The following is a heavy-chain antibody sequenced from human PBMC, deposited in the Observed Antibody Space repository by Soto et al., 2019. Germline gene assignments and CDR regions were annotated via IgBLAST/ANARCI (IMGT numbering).Heavy chain of an antibody. D-gene: IGHD2-15*01. V-gene: IGHV1-18*01. CDR3: ARADYCSGGSCYPGATDY. Sequence: QVELVQSGAEVKKPGASVKVSCKASGYTFTSYGINWMRQAPGQGLEWVGWISAHNGNTKYAQNLQGRVTMTTDTSSSTAYMEMGSLRSDDTAVYYCARADYCSGGSCYPGATDYWGQGTLATVSS. CDR1: GYTFTSYG. CDR2: ISAHNGNT. J-gene: IGHJ4*02.